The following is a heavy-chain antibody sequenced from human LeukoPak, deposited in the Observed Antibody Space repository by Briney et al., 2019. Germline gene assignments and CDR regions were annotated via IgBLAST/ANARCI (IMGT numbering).Heavy chain of an antibody. D-gene: IGHD5-18*01. CDR2: IKTDGRIT. J-gene: IGHJ4*02. V-gene: IGHV3-74*01. CDR1: RFTLSVLW. CDR3: VIDFMYNTACTRY. Sequence: PGGSLRLACAAPRFTLSVLWMDWGRHVPGKGAVGVSRIKTDGRITKYAHSVRGRFNIYRDNAKNTRYVQTKRLRAGDTAVYDCVIDFMYNTACTRYWGQGALVTGSS.